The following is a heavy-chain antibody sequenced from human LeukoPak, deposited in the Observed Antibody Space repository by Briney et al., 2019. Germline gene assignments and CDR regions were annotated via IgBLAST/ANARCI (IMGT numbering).Heavy chain of an antibody. CDR3: AGEAYYDFWSGYPKRAFDI. CDR2: IKQDGSEK. CDR1: GFTFSSYW. D-gene: IGHD3-3*01. Sequence: PGWSLRLSCAASGFTFSSYWMSWVRQAPGKGLEWVANIKQDGSEKYYVDSVKGRFTISRDNAKNSLYLQMNSLRAEDTAVYYCAGEAYYDFWSGYPKRAFDIWGQGTMVTVSS. V-gene: IGHV3-7*01. J-gene: IGHJ3*02.